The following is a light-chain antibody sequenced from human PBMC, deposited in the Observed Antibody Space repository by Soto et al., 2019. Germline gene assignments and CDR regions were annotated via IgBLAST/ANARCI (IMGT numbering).Light chain of an antibody. CDR2: QDT. J-gene: IGLJ1*01. V-gene: IGLV3-1*01. CDR3: QAWDTSTSYV. Sequence: SYELTQPTSVSVSPGQTASITCSGDKLGDKYASWYQQKPGQSPVLVIYQDTKRPSGIPERFSGSNSGNTATLTISGTQAVDEAVYYCQAWDTSTSYVFGSGTKVTVL. CDR1: KLGDKY.